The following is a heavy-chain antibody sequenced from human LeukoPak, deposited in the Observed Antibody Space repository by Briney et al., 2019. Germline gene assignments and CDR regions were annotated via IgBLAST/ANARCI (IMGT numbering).Heavy chain of an antibody. Sequence: SVKVSCKASGGTFSSYAISWVRQAPGQGLEWMGGIIPIFGTANYAQKFPGRVTITADESTSTAYMELSSLRSEDTAVYYCARDRTQAFDIWGQGTMVTVSS. V-gene: IGHV1-69*13. J-gene: IGHJ3*02. CDR3: ARDRTQAFDI. CDR2: IIPIFGTA. CDR1: GGTFSSYA.